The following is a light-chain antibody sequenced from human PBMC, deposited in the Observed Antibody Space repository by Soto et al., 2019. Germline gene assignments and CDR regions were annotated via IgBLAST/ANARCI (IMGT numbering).Light chain of an antibody. V-gene: IGKV3-20*01. J-gene: IGKJ4*01. CDR1: QSVSSSY. CDR3: QQYGSSPPGLT. Sequence: DIVLTQSPGTLSLSPGERATLSCRASQSVSSSYLAWYQQKPGQAPRLLIYGASSRATGIPDRFSGSGSGTDFTLTISRLEPEDFAVYYCQQYGSSPPGLTFGGGTKV. CDR2: GAS.